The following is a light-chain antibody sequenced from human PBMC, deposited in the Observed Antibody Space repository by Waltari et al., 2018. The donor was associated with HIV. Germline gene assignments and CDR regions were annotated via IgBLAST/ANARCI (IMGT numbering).Light chain of an antibody. J-gene: IGKJ4*01. CDR1: QSISPY. CDR3: QQSFTSPPI. Sequence: DIEMTQSPSSLSTYVGYRVTITCRASQSISPYLNWYQQRPGRAPKLLIYAASSLQTGVPSRFSASGSGTDFTLTISSLQPEDFATYYCQQSFTSPPIFGGGTKVEIK. V-gene: IGKV1-39*01. CDR2: AAS.